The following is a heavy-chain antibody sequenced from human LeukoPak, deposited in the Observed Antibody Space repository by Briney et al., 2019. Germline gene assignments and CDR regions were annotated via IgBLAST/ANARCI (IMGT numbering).Heavy chain of an antibody. J-gene: IGHJ4*02. CDR2: IYSGDGT. CDR3: ARQYSSLLYYFDY. D-gene: IGHD6-6*01. V-gene: IGHV3-53*01. Sequence: GGSLRLSCAASGFTVSSNYMSWVRQAPGKGLEWVSVIYSGDGTYYADSVKGRFTISRDNAKNTMYLQMNSLRAEDTAVYYCARQYSSLLYYFDYWGQGTLVTVSS. CDR1: GFTVSSNY.